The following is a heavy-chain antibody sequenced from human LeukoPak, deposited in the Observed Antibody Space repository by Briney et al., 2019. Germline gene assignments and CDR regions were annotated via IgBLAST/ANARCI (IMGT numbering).Heavy chain of an antibody. CDR2: INSSGYTI. CDR1: GGSFSGYY. CDR3: ARGPPYGSGKFGPFDY. D-gene: IGHD3-10*01. V-gene: IGHV3-11*01. J-gene: IGHJ4*02. Sequence: LSLTCAVYGGSFSGYYWTWIRQAPGKGLEWVSYINSSGYTIYYADSVKGRFTISRDNAKNSLYLQMNSLRTEDTAVYYCARGPPYGSGKFGPFDYWGQGTLVTVSS.